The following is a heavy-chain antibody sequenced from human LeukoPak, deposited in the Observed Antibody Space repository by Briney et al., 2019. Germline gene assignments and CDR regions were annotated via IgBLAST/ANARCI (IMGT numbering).Heavy chain of an antibody. CDR3: AREFRDSSGYYSQYYFDY. D-gene: IGHD3-22*01. CDR1: GYTFTGYY. Sequence: ASVKVSCKASGYTFTGYYMHWVRQAPGQGLEWMGWINPNSGGTNYAQKFQGRVTMTRDTSISTAYMELSRLRSDDTAVYYCAREFRDSSGYYSQYYFDYWGQGTLVTVSS. J-gene: IGHJ4*02. V-gene: IGHV1-2*02. CDR2: INPNSGGT.